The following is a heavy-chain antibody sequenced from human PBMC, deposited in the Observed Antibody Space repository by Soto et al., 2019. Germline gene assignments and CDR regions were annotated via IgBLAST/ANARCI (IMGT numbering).Heavy chain of an antibody. V-gene: IGHV1-8*01. CDR1: GYTFTSYD. D-gene: IGHD3-10*01. CDR3: ARLLNMVRGVISDY. J-gene: IGHJ4*02. CDR2: MNPNSGNT. Sequence: QVRLVQSGAEVKKPGASVKVSCKASGYTFTSYDINWVRQATGQGLEWMGWMNPNSGNTGYAQKFQGRVTMTRTTSISTAYTELSSLRSEDTAVYYCARLLNMVRGVISDYWGQGTLVTVSS.